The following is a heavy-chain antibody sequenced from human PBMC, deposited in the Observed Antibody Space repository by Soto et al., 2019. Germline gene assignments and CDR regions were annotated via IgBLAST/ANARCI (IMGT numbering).Heavy chain of an antibody. V-gene: IGHV1-2*04. CDR2: INPNSGGT. D-gene: IGHD3-10*01. J-gene: IGHJ6*02. CDR1: GYTFTGYY. Sequence: ASVKVSCKASGYTFTGYYMHWVRQAPGQGLEWMGWINPNSGGTSYAQKFQGWVTMTRDTSISTAYMELSRLRSDDTAVYYCARDSHYYGSGSYFYRGQGSTVTVS. CDR3: ARDSHYYGSGSYFY.